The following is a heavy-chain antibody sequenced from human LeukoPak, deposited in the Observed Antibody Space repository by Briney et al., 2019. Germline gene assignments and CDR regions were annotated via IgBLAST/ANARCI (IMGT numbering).Heavy chain of an antibody. CDR3: ARLDGRGGSGSRPYYFDY. V-gene: IGHV4-59*12. CDR1: GGSISSYY. D-gene: IGHD2-15*01. CDR2: IYYSGST. Sequence: SETLSLTCTVSGGSISSYYWSWIRQPPGKGLEWIGYIYYSGSTNYNPSLKSRVTISVDTSKNQFSLKLSSVTAADTAVYYCARLDGRGGSGSRPYYFDYWGQETLSPSPQ. J-gene: IGHJ4*02.